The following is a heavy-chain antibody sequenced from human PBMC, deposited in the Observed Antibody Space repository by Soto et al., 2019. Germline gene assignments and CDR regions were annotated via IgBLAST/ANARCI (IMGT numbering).Heavy chain of an antibody. D-gene: IGHD2-2*01. CDR3: SKRRTPGEGSVEPAATNYYYYGMDV. CDR1: GGSISSSNW. CDR2: IYHSGST. V-gene: IGHV4-4*02. J-gene: IGHJ6*01. Sequence: KPSETLSLTCAVSGGSISSSNWWSWVRQPTGKGLEWIGEIYHSGSTYYNPSLKSRGTISVDNSKNQFSLKLSSVTAADTAVYYCSKRRTPGEGSVEPAATNYYYYGMDVCEKGTTVIASS.